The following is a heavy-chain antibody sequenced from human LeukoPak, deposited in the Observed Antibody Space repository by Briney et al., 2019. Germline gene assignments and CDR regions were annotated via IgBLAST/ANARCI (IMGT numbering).Heavy chain of an antibody. CDR3: ARDHHPGTSFDY. J-gene: IGHJ4*02. CDR2: IIPILGIA. CDR1: GGTFSSYA. Sequence: ASVKVSCKASGGTFSSYAISWVRQAPGQGLEWRGRIIPILGIANYAQKFQGRVTITADKSTSTAYMELSSLRSEDTAVYYCARDHHPGTSFDYWGQGTLVTVSS. D-gene: IGHD1-7*01. V-gene: IGHV1-69*04.